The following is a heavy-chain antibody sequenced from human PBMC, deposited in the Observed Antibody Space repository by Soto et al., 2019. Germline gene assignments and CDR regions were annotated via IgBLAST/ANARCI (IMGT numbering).Heavy chain of an antibody. Sequence: RASVKVSCKASEYTFTDYYLHWVRQAPGQGLECMGWINPNTGDTDYAQKFQGRVTMTRDTPIGTAYMDLSRLQSDDTAMYYCARATVGRIDWEHNWFDLWGQGTLVTVSS. CDR1: EYTFTDYY. J-gene: IGHJ5*02. CDR2: INPNTGDT. CDR3: ARATVGRIDWEHNWFDL. D-gene: IGHD1-1*01. V-gene: IGHV1-2*02.